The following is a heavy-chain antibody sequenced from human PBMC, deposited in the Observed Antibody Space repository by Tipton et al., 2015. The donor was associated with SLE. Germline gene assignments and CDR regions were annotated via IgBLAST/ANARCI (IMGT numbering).Heavy chain of an antibody. V-gene: IGHV3-48*03. J-gene: IGHJ4*02. CDR2: ISYGGTTI. CDR1: GFTFSSYE. CDR3: ARDPPYSSGCSDY. D-gene: IGHD6-19*01. Sequence: GSLRLSCAASGFTFSSYEMNWVRQAPGKGLEWVSYISYGGTTIYYADSVKGRFTISRDNAKNSLYLQMNSLRAEDTAVYYCARDPPYSSGCSDYWGQGTLVTVSS.